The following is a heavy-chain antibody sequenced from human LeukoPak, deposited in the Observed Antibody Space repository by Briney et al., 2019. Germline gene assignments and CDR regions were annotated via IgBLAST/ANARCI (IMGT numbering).Heavy chain of an antibody. CDR1: GYTFTGYY. CDR2: INPNSGGT. J-gene: IGHJ4*02. Sequence: GASVKVSCTASGYTFTGYYMHWVRQAPGQGLEWMGWINPNSGGTNYAQKFQGWVTMTRDTSISTACMELSRLRSDDTAVYYCATQIGAYSSSWYYFDYWGQGTLVTVSS. V-gene: IGHV1-2*04. CDR3: ATQIGAYSSSWYYFDY. D-gene: IGHD6-13*01.